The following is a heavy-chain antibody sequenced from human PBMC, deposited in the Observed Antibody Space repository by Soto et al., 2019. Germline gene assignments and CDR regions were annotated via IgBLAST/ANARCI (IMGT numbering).Heavy chain of an antibody. CDR2: IYYSGST. V-gene: IGHV4-39*01. D-gene: IGHD6-6*01. CDR3: ARLGGSRSSLWRYYYYGMDV. J-gene: IGHJ6*02. CDR1: GGSISSSSYY. Sequence: SETLSLTCTVSGGSISSSSYYWGWIRQPPGKGLEWIGSIYYSGSTYYNPSLKSRVTISVDTSKNQFSLKLSSVTAADTAVYYCARLGGSRSSLWRYYYYGMDVWGQGTTVTVSS.